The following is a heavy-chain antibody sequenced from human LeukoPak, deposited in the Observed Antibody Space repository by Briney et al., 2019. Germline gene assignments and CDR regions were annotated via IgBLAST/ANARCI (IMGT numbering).Heavy chain of an antibody. V-gene: IGHV3-66*01. CDR2: IYDDGGT. J-gene: IGHJ4*02. CDR3: AKDSVSRGSTWYFDY. CDR1: GFTVTSTH. D-gene: IGHD1-26*01. Sequence: GGSLRLSCTVSGFTVTSTHMDWVRQAPGKGPEWVALIYDDGGTVYADSVKGRFTIPRDNSNNTLYLQMNSLRAEDTAVYYCAKDSVSRGSTWYFDYWGQGTLVTVSS.